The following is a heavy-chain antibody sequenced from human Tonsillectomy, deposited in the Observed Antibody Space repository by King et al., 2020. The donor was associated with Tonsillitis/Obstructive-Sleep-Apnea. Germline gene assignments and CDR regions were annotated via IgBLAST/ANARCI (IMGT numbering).Heavy chain of an antibody. CDR3: ARDHDYYGMDV. CDR1: GYTFTSYD. CDR2: ISPYNGNT. J-gene: IGHJ6*02. V-gene: IGHV1-18*01. Sequence: QLVQSGVEVKKPGASVKVSCKASGYTFTSYDIIWVRQAPGQGLEWMGWISPYNGNTNYAQKLQGRVTMTTDTSTRTAHMELRSLRSDDTAVYYCARDHDYYGMDVWGPETPVTVSS.